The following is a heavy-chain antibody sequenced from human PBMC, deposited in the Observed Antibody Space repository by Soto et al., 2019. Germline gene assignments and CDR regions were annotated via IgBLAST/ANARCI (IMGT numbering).Heavy chain of an antibody. D-gene: IGHD3-9*01. Sequence: PGGSLRLSCAASGFTFDDYTMHWVRQAPGKGLEWVSLISWDGGSTYYADSVKGRFTISRDNSKNSLYLQMNSLRTEDTALYYCAKAREYYDILTGLDYWGQGTLVTV. V-gene: IGHV3-43*01. CDR3: AKAREYYDILTGLDY. J-gene: IGHJ4*02. CDR2: ISWDGGST. CDR1: GFTFDDYT.